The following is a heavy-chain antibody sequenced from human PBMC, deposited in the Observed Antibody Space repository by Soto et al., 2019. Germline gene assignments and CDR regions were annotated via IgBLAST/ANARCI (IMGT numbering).Heavy chain of an antibody. V-gene: IGHV3-49*03. CDR2: IRSKAYGGTT. CDR3: TRDGRSIAVAAGGYYYYGMDV. J-gene: IGHJ6*02. Sequence: PGGSLRLSCTASGFTFGDYAMSWFRQAPGKGLEWVGFIRSKAYGGTTEYAASVKGRFTISRDDSKSIAYLQMNSLKTEDTAVYYCTRDGRSIAVAAGGYYYYGMDVWGQGTTVTVSS. CDR1: GFTFGDYA. D-gene: IGHD6-19*01.